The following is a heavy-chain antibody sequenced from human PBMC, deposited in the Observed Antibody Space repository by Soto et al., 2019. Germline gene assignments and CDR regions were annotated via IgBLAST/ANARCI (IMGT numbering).Heavy chain of an antibody. V-gene: IGHV6-1*01. CDR3: ARAAVAFDDFDL. J-gene: IGHJ3*01. Sequence: SQTLSLPCVISGDSVSTNSATWNWIRQSPSRGLEWLGRTYLRSKGYTEYAVSVKSRIAIMPDQSKNLSSLQLNSVTPEDTAVYFCARAAVAFDDFDLWGRGTVVTVSS. CDR1: GDSVSTNSAT. D-gene: IGHD2-15*01. CDR2: TYLRSKGYT.